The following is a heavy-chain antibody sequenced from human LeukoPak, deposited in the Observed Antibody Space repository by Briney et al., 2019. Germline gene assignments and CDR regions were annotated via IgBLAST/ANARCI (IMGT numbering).Heavy chain of an antibody. D-gene: IGHD3-10*02. V-gene: IGHV3-48*03. CDR2: ISSSGSTI. CDR1: GFTFDDYA. CDR3: AELGITMIGGV. Sequence: PGRSLRLSCAASGFTFDDYAMHWVRQAPGKGLEWVSYISSSGSTIYYADSVKGRFTISRDNAKNSLYLQMNSLRAEDTAVYCCAELGITMIGGVWGKGTTVTISS. J-gene: IGHJ6*04.